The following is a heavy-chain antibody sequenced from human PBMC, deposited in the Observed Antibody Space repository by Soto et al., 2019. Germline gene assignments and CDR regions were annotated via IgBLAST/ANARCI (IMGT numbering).Heavy chain of an antibody. CDR2: IYPSDSDT. D-gene: IGHD3-3*01. CDR3: SRCGVPTRTFDY. J-gene: IGHJ4*02. V-gene: IGHV5-51*01. Sequence: GESLKVSCKGSGYNFAGYWIAWVRQMPGKGLELMGIIYPSDSDTRYRPSFQGQVTISADKSISSAYLQWSSLRASDTAMYYWSRCGVPTRTFDYWGQRSPVTVSS. CDR1: GYNFAGYW.